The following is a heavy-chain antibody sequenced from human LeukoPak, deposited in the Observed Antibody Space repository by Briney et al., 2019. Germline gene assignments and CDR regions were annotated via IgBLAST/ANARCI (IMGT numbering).Heavy chain of an antibody. CDR2: IYSGGST. J-gene: IGHJ4*02. CDR1: GFTVSSYY. D-gene: IGHD5-12*01. CDR3: ARVFGSGYDLAFDY. Sequence: GGSLRLSCAASGFTVSSYYMSWVRQAPGKGLEWVSVIYSGGSTYYADSVKGRFTISRHNSKNTLYLQMNSLRAEDTAVYYCARVFGSGYDLAFDYWGQGTLVTVSS. V-gene: IGHV3-53*04.